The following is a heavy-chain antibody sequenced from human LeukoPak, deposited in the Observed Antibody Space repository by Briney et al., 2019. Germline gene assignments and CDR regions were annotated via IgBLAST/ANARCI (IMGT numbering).Heavy chain of an antibody. Sequence: GGSLRLSCSASGFTFSSYALSWVRQAQGKGLEYVSGITSTGGTTYYADSAKGRFTISRDNSENTLYLQMSSLRPEDTALYYCVKRSCSGGTCPLDYWGQGTLVTVSS. CDR3: VKRSCSGGTCPLDY. V-gene: IGHV3-64D*09. CDR2: ITSTGGTT. CDR1: GFTFSSYA. D-gene: IGHD2-15*01. J-gene: IGHJ4*02.